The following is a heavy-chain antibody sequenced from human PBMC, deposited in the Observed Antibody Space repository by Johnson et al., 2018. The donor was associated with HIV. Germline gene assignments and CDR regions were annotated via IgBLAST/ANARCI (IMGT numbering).Heavy chain of an antibody. CDR3: ARGSIMITFGGVIPDAFDI. CDR1: GFTLDDYG. D-gene: IGHD3-16*02. Sequence: MQLVESGGGVARPAGSLRLSCAASGFTLDDYGMSWVRQDPGKGLEWGSGINWKVGSTGYAASVKGLFTISRHNTKNSLYLQMNSLRAEDTALYYCARGSIMITFGGVIPDAFDIWGQGTLVIVSS. CDR2: INWKVGST. J-gene: IGHJ3*02. V-gene: IGHV3-20*04.